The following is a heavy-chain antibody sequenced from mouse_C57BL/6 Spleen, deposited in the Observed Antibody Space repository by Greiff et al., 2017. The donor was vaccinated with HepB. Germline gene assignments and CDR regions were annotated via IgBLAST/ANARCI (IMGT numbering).Heavy chain of an antibody. D-gene: IGHD1-1*01. J-gene: IGHJ3*01. CDR3: ARSDYGSSYGWFAY. CDR2: INPYNGDT. CDR1: GYSFTGYF. Sequence: EVQLHQSGPELVKPGDSVKISCKASGYSFTGYFMNWVMQSHGKSLEWIGRINPYNGDTIYNQKFKGKATLTVDKSYSTAYMELRNLTTEESEVYYCARSDYGSSYGWFAYWGQGTLVTVSA. V-gene: IGHV1-20*01.